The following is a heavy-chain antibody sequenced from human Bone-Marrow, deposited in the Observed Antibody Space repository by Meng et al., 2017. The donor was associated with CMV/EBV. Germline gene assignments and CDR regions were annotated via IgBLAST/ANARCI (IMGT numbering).Heavy chain of an antibody. J-gene: IGHJ6*02. V-gene: IGHV3-7*01. CDR2: IKQDGSEK. CDR1: GFTFSNYW. D-gene: IGHD3-3*01. CDR3: ARDSRVLRFLEWLLPYYYYYGMDV. Sequence: GGSLRLSCAAFGFTFSNYWMSWVRQAPGKGMEWVANIKQDGSEKYYVDSVKGRFTISRDNAKNSLYLQMNSLRAEDTAVYYCARDSRVLRFLEWLLPYYYYYGMDVWGQGTTVTVSS.